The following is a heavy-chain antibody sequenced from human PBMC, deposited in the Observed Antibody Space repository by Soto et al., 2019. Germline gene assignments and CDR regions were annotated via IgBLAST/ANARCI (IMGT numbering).Heavy chain of an antibody. D-gene: IGHD5-12*01. J-gene: IGHJ4*02. CDR1: GCTFSSYG. CDR2: ISSSSSYI. V-gene: IGHV3-21*01. Sequence: GGCLRLSCAASGCTFSSYGINWGPQAPGKGLEWVSSISSSSSYIYYAHSVKGRFPISRDNAKNSLYLQMNSLRAEDTAVYYCARDLTVATTNFDYWGQGTLVTVSS. CDR3: ARDLTVATTNFDY.